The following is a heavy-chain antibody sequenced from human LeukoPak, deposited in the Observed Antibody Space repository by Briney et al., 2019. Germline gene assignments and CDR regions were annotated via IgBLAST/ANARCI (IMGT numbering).Heavy chain of an antibody. CDR2: ISGSGGST. V-gene: IGHV3-23*01. CDR1: GFTFSSYA. D-gene: IGHD1-7*01. Sequence: GGSLRLSCAASGFTFSSYAMSWVRQAPGKGLEWVSAISGSGGSTYYADSVKGRFTISRDNSKNTLYLRMNSLRAEDTAVYYCAKILGITGTSHYFDYWGQGTLVTVSS. J-gene: IGHJ4*02. CDR3: AKILGITGTSHYFDY.